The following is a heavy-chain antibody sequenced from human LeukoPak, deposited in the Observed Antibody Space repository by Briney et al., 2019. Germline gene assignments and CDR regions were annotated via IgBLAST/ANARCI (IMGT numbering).Heavy chain of an antibody. J-gene: IGHJ6*02. V-gene: IGHV3-73*01. D-gene: IGHD3-22*01. CDR2: IRSKANSYAT. Sequence: GGSLKLSCAASGFTFSGSAMHWVRQASGKGLEWVGRIRSKANSYATAYAASVKGRFTIPRDDSKNTAYLQMNSLKTEDTAVYYCTSRPTDYYDSSGYYYDYYYYGMDVWGQGTTVTVSS. CDR3: TSRPTDYYDSSGYYYDYYYYGMDV. CDR1: GFTFSGSA.